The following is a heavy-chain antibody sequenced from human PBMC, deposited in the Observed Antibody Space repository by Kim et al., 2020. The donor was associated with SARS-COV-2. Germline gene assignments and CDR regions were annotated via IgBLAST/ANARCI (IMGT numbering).Heavy chain of an antibody. V-gene: IGHV7-4-1*02. Sequence: QGFTGRFVFSLDTSVSTAYLQISSLKAEDTAVYYCARDPPIVVVPAADFDYWGQGTLVTVSS. D-gene: IGHD2-2*01. CDR3: ARDPPIVVVPAADFDY. J-gene: IGHJ4*02.